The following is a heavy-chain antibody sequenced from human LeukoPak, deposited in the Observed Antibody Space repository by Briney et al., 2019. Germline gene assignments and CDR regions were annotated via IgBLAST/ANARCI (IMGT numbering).Heavy chain of an antibody. CDR2: IKQDGSEK. D-gene: IGHD4-17*01. J-gene: IGHJ3*02. CDR3: ARSGDRDAFDI. CDR1: GFDFSSYG. Sequence: GGSLRLSCAASGFDFSSYGMHWVRQAPGKGLEWVANIKQDGSEKYYVDSVKGRFTISRDNAKNSLYLQMNSLRAEDTAVYYCARSGDRDAFDIWGQGTMVTVSS. V-gene: IGHV3-7*01.